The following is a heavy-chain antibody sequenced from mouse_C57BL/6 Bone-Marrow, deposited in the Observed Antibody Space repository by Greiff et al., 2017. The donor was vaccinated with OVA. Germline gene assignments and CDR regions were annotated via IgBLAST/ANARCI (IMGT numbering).Heavy chain of an antibody. CDR2: IYPGNSDT. D-gene: IGHD2-5*01. V-gene: IGHV1-5*01. CDR1: GYTFTSYW. Sequence: EVQRVESGTVLARPGASVKMSCKTSGYTFTSYWMHWVKQRPGQGLEWIGAIYPGNSDTSYNQKFKGKAKLTAVTSASTAYMELSSLTNEDSAVYYCTREVYYSNYGWYFDVWGTGTTVTVSS. CDR3: TREVYYSNYGWYFDV. J-gene: IGHJ1*03.